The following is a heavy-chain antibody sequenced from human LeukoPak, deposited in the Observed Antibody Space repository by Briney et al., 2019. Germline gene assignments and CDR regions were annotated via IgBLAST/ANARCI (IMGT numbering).Heavy chain of an antibody. CDR3: ARDSTVTTYLSDYFDY. CDR1: GFTFSDYY. J-gene: IGHJ4*02. CDR2: ISSSGSTI. D-gene: IGHD4-17*01. V-gene: IGHV3-11*01. Sequence: PGGSLRLSCAASGFTFSDYYMSWIRRAPGKGLEWVSYISSSGSTIYYADSVKGRFTIPRDNAKNSLYLQMNSLRAEDTAVYYCARDSTVTTYLSDYFDYWGQGTLDTVSS.